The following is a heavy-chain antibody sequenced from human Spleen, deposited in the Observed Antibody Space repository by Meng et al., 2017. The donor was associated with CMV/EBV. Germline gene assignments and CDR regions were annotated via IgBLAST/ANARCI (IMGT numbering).Heavy chain of an antibody. CDR3: ARPRLIAARLREPDVFDI. Sequence: SETLSLTCTVSGGSISSSSYYWAWVRQPPGKGLEWIGNIYYSGSTYYNLSLRSRVTISVDTSKNQFSLKLRSVTAADTAVYYCARPRLIAARLREPDVFDIWGRGTMVTVSS. V-gene: IGHV4-39*07. CDR2: IYYSGST. J-gene: IGHJ3*02. CDR1: GGSISSSSYY. D-gene: IGHD6-6*01.